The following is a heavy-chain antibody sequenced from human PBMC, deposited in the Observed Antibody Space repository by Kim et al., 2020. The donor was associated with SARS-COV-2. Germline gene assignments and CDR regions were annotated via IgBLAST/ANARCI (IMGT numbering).Heavy chain of an antibody. J-gene: IGHJ4*02. CDR2: IIPIFGTA. CDR1: GGTFSSYA. Sequence: SVKVSCKASGGTFSSYAISWVRQAPGQGLEWMGGIIPIFGTANYAQKFQGRVTITADESTSTAYMELSSLRSEDTAVYYCARAHYGSGSYYNVEEYYFDYWGQGTLVTVSS. D-gene: IGHD3-10*01. CDR3: ARAHYGSGSYYNVEEYYFDY. V-gene: IGHV1-69*13.